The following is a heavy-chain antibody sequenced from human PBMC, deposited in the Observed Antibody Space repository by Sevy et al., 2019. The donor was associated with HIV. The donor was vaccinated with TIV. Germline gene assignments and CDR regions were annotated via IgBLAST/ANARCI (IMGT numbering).Heavy chain of an antibody. CDR1: GFTFNNFP. D-gene: IGHD3-16*01. Sequence: GGSLRLSCEASGFTFNNFPIHWVRQAPGKGLEWVAVVSFDGGSKYYADSVRGRFTVSRDNSKNIVYLQLNSLRAGDTTLYYCVRERARSITFDIWGQGTLVTVSS. V-gene: IGHV3-30-3*01. CDR2: VSFDGGSK. CDR3: VRERARSITFDI. J-gene: IGHJ3*02.